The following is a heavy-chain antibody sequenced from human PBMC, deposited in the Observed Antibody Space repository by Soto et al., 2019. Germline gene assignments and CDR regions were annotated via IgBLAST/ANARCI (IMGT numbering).Heavy chain of an antibody. CDR2: IYWDDDK. CDR1: GFSLSTSGVG. V-gene: IGHV2-5*02. Sequence: QITLKESGPTLVKPTQTLTLTCTFSGFSLSTSGVGVGWIRQPPGKALEWLALIYWDDDKRYSPSLKSRLTITKDTXXNXVXHTMTNMDPVDTATYYCAQKPLSDFWSGYSYNWFDPWGQGTLVTVSS. CDR3: AQKPLSDFWSGYSYNWFDP. J-gene: IGHJ5*02. D-gene: IGHD3-3*01.